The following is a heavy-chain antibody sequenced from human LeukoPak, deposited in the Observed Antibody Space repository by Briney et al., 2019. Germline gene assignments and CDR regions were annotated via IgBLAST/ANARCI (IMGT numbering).Heavy chain of an antibody. D-gene: IGHD3-10*01. CDR2: ISFSSTYI. Sequence: GGSLRLSCAASGFTFSSSNMNWVRQAPGKGLEWVSSISFSSTYIYYADSVKGRFTISRDNAKNSLYLQMNSLRAEDTAVYYCARGTLYYGSESYDYWGQGTLVIVSS. CDR1: GFTFSSSN. V-gene: IGHV3-21*01. CDR3: ARGTLYYGSESYDY. J-gene: IGHJ4*02.